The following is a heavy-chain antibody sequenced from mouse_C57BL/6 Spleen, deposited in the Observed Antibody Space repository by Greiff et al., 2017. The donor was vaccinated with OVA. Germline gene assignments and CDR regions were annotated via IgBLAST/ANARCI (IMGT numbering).Heavy chain of an antibody. Sequence: VQLQQSGPELVKPGASVKISYKASGYSFTGYYMNWVKQSPEKSLEWIGEINPSTGGTTYNQKFKAKATLTVDKSSSTAYMQLKSLTSEDSAVYYCARRGYSNLYYYAMDYWGQGTSVTVSS. J-gene: IGHJ4*01. CDR1: GYSFTGYY. V-gene: IGHV1-42*01. CDR2: INPSTGGT. CDR3: ARRGYSNLYYYAMDY. D-gene: IGHD2-5*01.